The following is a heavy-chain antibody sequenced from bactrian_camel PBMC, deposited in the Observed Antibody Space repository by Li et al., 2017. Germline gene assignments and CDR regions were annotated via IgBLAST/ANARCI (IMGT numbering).Heavy chain of an antibody. J-gene: IGHJ4*01. Sequence: HVQLVESGGGSAQAGGSLRVSCSASRNSKRRHCMGWFRQPMGQEREGVAAIYTGGGSTWYADSVKGRFTISYDNAKNTMSLQMNSLKPEDSGMYYCAARDTGLCEIMSAYNYWGQGTQVTVS. V-gene: IGHV3S1*01. D-gene: IGHD5*01. CDR2: IYTGGGST. CDR1: RNSKRRHC. CDR3: AARDTGLCEIMSAYNY.